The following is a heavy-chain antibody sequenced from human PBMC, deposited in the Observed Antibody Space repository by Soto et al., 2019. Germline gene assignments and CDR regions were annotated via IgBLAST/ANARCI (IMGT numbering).Heavy chain of an antibody. CDR3: SRERWDCSSTSCYTDAFDI. CDR1: GYTFTSYD. Sequence: ASVKVSCKASGYTFTSYDINWVRQATGQGLEWMGWMNTNSGNTGYAQKFQGRVTMTRNTSISTAYMELSSLRYEDTAVYYCSRERWDCSSTSCYTDAFDIWGQGTMVTVSS. V-gene: IGHV1-8*01. D-gene: IGHD2-2*02. J-gene: IGHJ3*02. CDR2: MNTNSGNT.